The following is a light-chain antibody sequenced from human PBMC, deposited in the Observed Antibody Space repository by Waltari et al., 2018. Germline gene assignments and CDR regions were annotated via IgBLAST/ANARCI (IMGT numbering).Light chain of an antibody. CDR1: AMPKRY. Sequence: SYELTQPPSVSVSPGQTARIPCAGDAMPKRYAYWYQQKPGQAPVLVIYKDSERPSGIPERFSGSSSGTTVTLTISGVQAEDEADYYCQSADSSGTYHVVFGGGTKLTVL. CDR3: QSADSSGTYHVV. J-gene: IGLJ2*01. V-gene: IGLV3-25*03. CDR2: KDS.